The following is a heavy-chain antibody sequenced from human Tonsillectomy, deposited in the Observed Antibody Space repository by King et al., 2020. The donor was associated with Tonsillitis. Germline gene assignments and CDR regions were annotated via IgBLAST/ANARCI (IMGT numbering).Heavy chain of an antibody. D-gene: IGHD6-19*01. CDR1: GFTFGNYW. Sequence: VQLVESGGGLLQPGGSLRLSCAASGFTFGNYWMSWVRQAPGKGLEWVADIKGEGNEKYYVDSVKGRYTISRDNAKNTLYLQTNSLRAGDTALYYCARNMGWHRFDYWGQGPLLSVSS. CDR3: ARNMGWHRFDY. CDR2: IKGEGNEK. J-gene: IGHJ4*02. V-gene: IGHV3-7*01.